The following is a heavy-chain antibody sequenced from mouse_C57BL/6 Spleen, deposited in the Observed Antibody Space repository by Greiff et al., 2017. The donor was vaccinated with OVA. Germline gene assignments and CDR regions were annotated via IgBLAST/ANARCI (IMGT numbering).Heavy chain of an antibody. CDR1: GYAFSSYW. Sequence: VQGVESGAELVKPGASVKISCKASGYAFSSYWMNWVKQRPGKGLEWIGQIYPGDGDTNYNGKFKGKATLTADKSSSTAYMQLSSLTSEDSAVYFCARGERGDYFDYWGQGTTLTVSS. CDR3: ARGERGDYFDY. V-gene: IGHV1-80*01. J-gene: IGHJ2*01. CDR2: IYPGDGDT.